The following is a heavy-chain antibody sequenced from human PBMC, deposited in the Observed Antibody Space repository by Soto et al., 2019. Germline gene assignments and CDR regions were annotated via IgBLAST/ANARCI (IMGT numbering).Heavy chain of an antibody. J-gene: IGHJ4*02. V-gene: IGHV3-23*01. D-gene: IGHD2-21*01. CDR3: ARSLSALFSLGDFNY. Sequence: GESLKISCAASGFTFSRYALNWVRQAPGKGLEWVAEISGSGTSTYYAPSVKGRFIISSDSSKNTFYLRMNSLRAEDTAMYYCARSLSALFSLGDFNYWGQGALVTVSS. CDR1: GFTFSRYA. CDR2: ISGSGTST.